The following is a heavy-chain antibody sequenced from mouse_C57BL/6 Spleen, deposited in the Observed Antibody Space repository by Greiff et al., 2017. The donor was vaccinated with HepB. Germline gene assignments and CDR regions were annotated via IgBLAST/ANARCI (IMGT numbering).Heavy chain of an antibody. CDR3: TRRSTTVVATGDAMDY. J-gene: IGHJ4*01. CDR1: GYTFTDYE. V-gene: IGHV1-15*01. Sequence: QVQLQQSGAELVRPGASVTLSCKASGYTFTDYEMHWVKQTPVHGLEWIGAIDPETGGTAYNQKFKGKAILTADKSSSTAYMELRSLTSEDSAVYYCTRRSTTVVATGDAMDYWGQGTSVTVSS. CDR2: IDPETGGT. D-gene: IGHD1-1*01.